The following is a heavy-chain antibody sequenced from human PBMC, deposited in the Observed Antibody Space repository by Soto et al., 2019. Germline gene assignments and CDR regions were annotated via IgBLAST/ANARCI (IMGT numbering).Heavy chain of an antibody. CDR3: ATESSGSSPLHFDF. V-gene: IGHV4-30-4*01. J-gene: IGHJ4*02. D-gene: IGHD6-19*01. CDR1: GGSVSSGVHY. Sequence: QVQLQESGPGLVKPSQTLSLTCSVSGGSVSSGVHYWSWIRQPPGKGLEWIGYVYYTGSTYYNPSLESRVTISLDTSKNQFSLKMKSVTASDAAVYYRATESSGSSPLHFDFWGQGALVTVSS. CDR2: VYYTGST.